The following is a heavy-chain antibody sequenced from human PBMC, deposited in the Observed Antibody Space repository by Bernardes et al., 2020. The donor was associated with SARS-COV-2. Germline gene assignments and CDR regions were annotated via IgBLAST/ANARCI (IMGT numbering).Heavy chain of an antibody. CDR2: IYYSGNT. J-gene: IGHJ5*02. D-gene: IGHD5-18*01. V-gene: IGHV4-31*03. CDR3: ARGTWIELWLGGNWFDP. Sequence: SEPLSLTCTVSGASISSGGDYWTWLRQHPGKGLEWIGYIYYSGNTHYNPSLKSRATISVDTSENQFSLKLSSVTAADTAVYYCARGTWIELWLGGNWFDPWGQGRLVTVSS. CDR1: GASISSGGDY.